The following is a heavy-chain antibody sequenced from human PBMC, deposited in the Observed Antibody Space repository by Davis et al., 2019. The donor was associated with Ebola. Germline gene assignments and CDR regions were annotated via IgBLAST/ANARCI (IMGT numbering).Heavy chain of an antibody. J-gene: IGHJ5*02. V-gene: IGHV4-4*09. CDR3: ATSNWFDP. CDR1: GGSISSYY. CDR2: IYNRGTT. Sequence: SETLSLTCTVSGGSISSYYWSWIRQPPGKGLECIGYIYNRGTTFYNPSLESRVTISVDTSYNQFSLRLTSVTAADTSVYYCATSNWFDPWGQGTLVTVSS.